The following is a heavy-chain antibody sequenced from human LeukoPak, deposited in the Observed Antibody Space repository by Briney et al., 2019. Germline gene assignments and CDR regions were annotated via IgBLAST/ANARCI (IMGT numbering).Heavy chain of an antibody. CDR2: ISYSGNT. J-gene: IGHJ4*02. CDR3: ARDYGGKFDY. CDR1: RGSISSFY. V-gene: IGHV4-59*01. D-gene: IGHD4-23*01. Sequence: SETLSLTCTVSRGSISSFYWSWVRQPPGKGLEWIGYISYSGNTKYNPSLKSRVTISVDTSKNQFSLKLSSVTAADTAVYYCARDYGGKFDYWGQGTLVTVSS.